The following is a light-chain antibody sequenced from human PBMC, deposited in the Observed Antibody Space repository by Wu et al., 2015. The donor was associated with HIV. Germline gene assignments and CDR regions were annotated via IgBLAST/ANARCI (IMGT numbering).Light chain of an antibody. Sequence: DIQMTQSPSTLSASVGDRVTITCRASQNINRWLAWYQQKPGKAPKLLIYRASTLQSGVPSRFSGSGSGAEFTLTVNSLQPDDFGTYYCQHFHSFSAFGQGTKVETK. V-gene: IGKV1-5*03. CDR2: RAS. CDR1: QNINRW. CDR3: QHFHSFSA. J-gene: IGKJ1*01.